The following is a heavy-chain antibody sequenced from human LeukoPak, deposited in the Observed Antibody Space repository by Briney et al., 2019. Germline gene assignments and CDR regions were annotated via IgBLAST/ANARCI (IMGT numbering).Heavy chain of an antibody. CDR2: VYYSGST. D-gene: IGHD1-1*01. J-gene: IGHJ4*02. CDR1: GGSISSGGYY. Sequence: SQTLSLTCTVSGGSISSGGYYWSWIRQHPGKGLEWIGSVYYSGSTNYSPSLQGRVIISLDTSRNQFSLKLSSVTAADTAVYYCASGDNDPLFDYWGQGALVAVSS. CDR3: ASGDNDPLFDY. V-gene: IGHV4-31*03.